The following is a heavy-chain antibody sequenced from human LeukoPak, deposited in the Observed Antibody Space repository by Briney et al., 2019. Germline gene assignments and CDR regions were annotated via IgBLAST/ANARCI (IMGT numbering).Heavy chain of an antibody. V-gene: IGHV3-23*01. CDR1: GFTFSDYG. CDR3: ARDFGRWFLDY. Sequence: GGSLRLSCAVSGFTFSDYGMTWVRQAPVKGLEWVSSISGGGGIPYYADSVKGRFTISRDNAKNSLYPQMNSLRAEDTAVYYCARDFGRWFLDYWGQGALVTVSS. CDR2: ISGGGGIP. D-gene: IGHD4-23*01. J-gene: IGHJ4*02.